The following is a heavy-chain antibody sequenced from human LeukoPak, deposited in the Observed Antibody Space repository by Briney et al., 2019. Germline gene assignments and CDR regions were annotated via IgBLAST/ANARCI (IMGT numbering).Heavy chain of an antibody. Sequence: GGSLKLSCAASGFTFSGSDIHWVRQASGKGPEWVGRIRSETYTYATAYGASVKGRFTISRDDSKNTAYLQMNSLKTEDTAVYYCTRAYYDTSGDYHYGDSWGQETLVTVSS. D-gene: IGHD3-22*01. CDR3: TRAYYDTSGDYHYGDS. CDR1: GFTFSGSD. J-gene: IGHJ4*02. CDR2: IRSETYTYAT. V-gene: IGHV3-73*01.